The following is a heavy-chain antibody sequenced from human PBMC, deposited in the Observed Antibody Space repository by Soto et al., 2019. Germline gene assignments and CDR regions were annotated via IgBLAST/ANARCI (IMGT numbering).Heavy chain of an antibody. CDR2: IKTDGSDT. V-gene: IGHV3-74*01. CDR3: ARPRTSDWAYDI. J-gene: IGHJ3*02. CDR1: GFTFSSYW. D-gene: IGHD3-9*01. Sequence: EVQLVESGGGLVQPGGSLRLSCAASGFTFSSYWMHWVRQSPGKGLVWVSRIKTDGSDTHYADSVRGRFTISRDNAKNTLYLQMNSVRDEDTAVYYCARPRTSDWAYDIWGQGTMVIVSS.